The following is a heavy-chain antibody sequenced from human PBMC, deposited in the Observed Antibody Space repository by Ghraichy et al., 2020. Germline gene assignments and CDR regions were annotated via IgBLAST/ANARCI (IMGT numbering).Heavy chain of an antibody. CDR3: ARDWGYYDFWSGYRQEYGMDV. Sequence: SETLSLTCTVSGGSISSYYWSWIRQPPGKGLEWIGYIYYSGSTNYNPSLKSRVTISVDTSKNQFSLKLSSVTAADTAVYYCARDWGYYDFWSGYRQEYGMDVWGQGTTVTVSS. J-gene: IGHJ6*02. CDR2: IYYSGST. V-gene: IGHV4-59*01. D-gene: IGHD3-3*01. CDR1: GGSISSYY.